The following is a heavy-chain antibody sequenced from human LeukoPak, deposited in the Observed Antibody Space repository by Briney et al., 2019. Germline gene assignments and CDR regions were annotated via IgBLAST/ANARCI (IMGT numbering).Heavy chain of an antibody. Sequence: SETLSLACTVSGGSLNNYYLTWIRQPPGKGLEWIGYVYYSGGTNYNPSLQSRVSISVDTSKNQFSLKLTSVTAADTAVYYCARDRGYSYDLDLWGRGTLDSV. CDR1: GGSLNNYY. CDR3: ARDRGYSYDLDL. D-gene: IGHD5-18*01. J-gene: IGHJ4*02. CDR2: VYYSGGT. V-gene: IGHV4-59*01.